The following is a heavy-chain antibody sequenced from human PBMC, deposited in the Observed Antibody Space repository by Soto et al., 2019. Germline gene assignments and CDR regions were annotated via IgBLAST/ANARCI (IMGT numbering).Heavy chain of an antibody. J-gene: IGHJ5*02. V-gene: IGHV4-59*08. CDR2: IYYSGST. Sequence: SETLSLTCTVSGGSISSYYWSWIRQPPGKGLEWIGYIYYSGSTNYNPSLKSRVTISVDTSKNQFSLKLSSVTAADTAVYYCARHDYEENWFDPWGQGTLVTVSS. CDR1: GGSISSYY. CDR3: ARHDYEENWFDP. D-gene: IGHD4-17*01.